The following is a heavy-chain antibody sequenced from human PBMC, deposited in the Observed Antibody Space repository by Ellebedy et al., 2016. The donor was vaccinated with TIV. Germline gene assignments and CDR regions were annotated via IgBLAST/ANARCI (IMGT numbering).Heavy chain of an antibody. CDR2: INPNSGGT. Sequence: AASVKVSCKTSGYIFINYGIAWVRPAPGQGLEWRGWINPNSGGTNYAQKFQGRVTITRDTSISTAYIELSRLRTDDTAVDYCASLPHYGDSGPWGQGTLVTVSS. D-gene: IGHD4-17*01. V-gene: IGHV1-2*02. CDR1: GYIFINYG. J-gene: IGHJ5*02. CDR3: ASLPHYGDSGP.